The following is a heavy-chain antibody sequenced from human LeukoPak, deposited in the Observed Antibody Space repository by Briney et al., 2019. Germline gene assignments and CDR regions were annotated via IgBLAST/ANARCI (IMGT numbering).Heavy chain of an antibody. CDR2: IIPIFGTA. V-gene: IGHV1-69*05. Sequence: SVKVSCKASGGTFSSYAISWVRQAPGQGLEWMGGIIPIFGTANYAQKFQGRVTMTRDTSTSTVYMELSSLRSEDTAVYYCARELPYYYYYMDVWGKGTTVTISS. J-gene: IGHJ6*03. CDR1: GGTFSSYA. D-gene: IGHD1-26*01. CDR3: ARELPYYYYYMDV.